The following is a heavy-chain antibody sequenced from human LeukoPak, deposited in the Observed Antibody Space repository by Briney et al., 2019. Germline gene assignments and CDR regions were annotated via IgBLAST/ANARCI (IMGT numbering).Heavy chain of an antibody. CDR2: IYTSGST. CDR1: GRAGSECC. Sequence: VAGRAGSECCFRWLRHPSGKGLEWIGYIYTSGSTNYKPSLKSRVTISVDTSKNQFCLKLSSVTAADTAVYYCAREGVVVTAKPSRPSSSSYYYYYYMDVWGKGTTVTVSS. J-gene: IGHJ6*03. V-gene: IGHV4-4*09. D-gene: IGHD2-21*02. CDR3: AREGVVVTAKPSRPSSSSYYYYYYMDV.